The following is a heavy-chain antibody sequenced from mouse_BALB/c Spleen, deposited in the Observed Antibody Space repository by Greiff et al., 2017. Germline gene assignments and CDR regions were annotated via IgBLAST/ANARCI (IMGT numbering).Heavy chain of an antibody. Sequence: VQLQQSGPELVKPGASVRISCKASGYTFTSYYIRWVQQRPGQGLEWIGWIYPGNVNTKYNEKFKGKATLTADKSSSTAYMQLSSLTSEDSAVYFCARGEGYYGYWGQGTTLTVSS. CDR3: ARGEGYYGY. CDR2: IYPGNVNT. CDR1: GYTFTSYY. J-gene: IGHJ2*01. V-gene: IGHV1S56*01. D-gene: IGHD1-1*01.